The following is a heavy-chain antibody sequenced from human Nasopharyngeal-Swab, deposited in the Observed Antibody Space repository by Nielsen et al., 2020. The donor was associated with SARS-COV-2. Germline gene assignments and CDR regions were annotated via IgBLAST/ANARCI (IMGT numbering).Heavy chain of an antibody. CDR3: ARDRGRGYSYGSFHY. V-gene: IGHV4-34*01. Sequence: WIRQPPGKGLEWIGEINHSGSTNYNPSLKSRVTISVDTPKNQFSLKLSSVTAADTAVYYCARDRGRGYSYGSFHYWGQGTLVTVSS. J-gene: IGHJ4*02. D-gene: IGHD5-18*01. CDR2: INHSGST.